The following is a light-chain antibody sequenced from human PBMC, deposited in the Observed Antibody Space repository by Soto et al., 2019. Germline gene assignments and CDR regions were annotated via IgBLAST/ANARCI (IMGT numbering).Light chain of an antibody. CDR2: WAS. J-gene: IGKJ5*01. CDR1: QSGLYSSNNKNY. CDR3: QQYYSTPIT. V-gene: IGKV4-1*01. Sequence: DIVMTQSPDSLAVSLGERATINCKSSQSGLYSSNNKNYLAWYQQKQGQPPKLLIYWASTRESGVPDRFSGSGSGTDFTLTISSLQAEDVAVYYCQQYYSTPITFGQGTRLEIK.